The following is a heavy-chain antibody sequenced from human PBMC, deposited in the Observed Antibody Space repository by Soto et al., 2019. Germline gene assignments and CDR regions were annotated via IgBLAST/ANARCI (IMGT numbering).Heavy chain of an antibody. V-gene: IGHV1-46*01. Sequence: ASVKVSCKASGYSFGSYNMHWVRQAPGQGLEWMGVINPSGVTTNYAQKFRGRLTLTRDTSTTTVHMELSSLRSEDTAVYYCARVYEYSSGWYDFDYWGQGTLVTVSS. CDR1: GYSFGSYN. J-gene: IGHJ4*02. CDR2: INPSGVTT. CDR3: ARVYEYSSGWYDFDY. D-gene: IGHD6-19*01.